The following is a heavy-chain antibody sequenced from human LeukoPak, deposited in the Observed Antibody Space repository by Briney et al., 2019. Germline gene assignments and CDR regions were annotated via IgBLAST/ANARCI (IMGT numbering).Heavy chain of an antibody. CDR1: GFIFSDYA. D-gene: IGHD3-22*01. V-gene: IGHV3-23*01. CDR3: AKTKAFTSGFPLDF. J-gene: IGHJ4*02. CDR2: ISGSGGSI. Sequence: PGGSLRLSCAASGFIFSDYAMSWVRQAPGKGLEWVSSISGSGGSIYDADSVKGRFTISRDNSKNTLYLQMNSLRAGDTAVYYCAKTKAFTSGFPLDFWGQGALVTVSS.